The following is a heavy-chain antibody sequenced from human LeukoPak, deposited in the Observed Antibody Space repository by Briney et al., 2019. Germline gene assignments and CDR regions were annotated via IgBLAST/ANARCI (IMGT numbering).Heavy chain of an antibody. Sequence: PGGSLRLSGAASGFDFSTYAINWVRQAPGKGLEWVSSISTTSTYIFYADSLKGRFTISRDNAKNSVYLQMNSLRPEDTAVYYCSRDRLGGLDYWGQGTLVTVSS. V-gene: IGHV3-21*01. D-gene: IGHD5-12*01. CDR1: GFDFSTYA. CDR3: SRDRLGGLDY. CDR2: ISTTSTYI. J-gene: IGHJ4*02.